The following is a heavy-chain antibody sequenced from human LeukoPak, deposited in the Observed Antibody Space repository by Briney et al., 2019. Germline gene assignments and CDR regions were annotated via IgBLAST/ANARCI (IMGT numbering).Heavy chain of an antibody. D-gene: IGHD3-10*01. J-gene: IGHJ4*02. CDR2: IKSKTDGGTT. CDR3: TTGYYGSGSYY. Sequence: GGSLRLSCAASGFTFSSYSMNWVRQAPGKGLERVGRIKSKTDGGTTDYAAPVKGRFTISRDDSKNTLYLQMNSLKTEDTAVYYCTTGYYGSGSYYWGQGTLVTVSS. CDR1: GFTFSSYS. V-gene: IGHV3-15*01.